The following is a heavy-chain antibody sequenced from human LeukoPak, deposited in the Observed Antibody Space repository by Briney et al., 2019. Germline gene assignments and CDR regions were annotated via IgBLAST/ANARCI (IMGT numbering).Heavy chain of an antibody. CDR2: IYYSGST. CDR1: GGSISSSSYY. CDR3: ARDARIVGANEDAFDI. D-gene: IGHD1-26*01. J-gene: IGHJ3*02. V-gene: IGHV4-39*07. Sequence: SETLSLTCTVSGGSISSSSYYWGWIRQPPGKGLEWIGSIYYSGSTYYNPSLKSRVTISVDTSKNQFSLKLSSVTAADTAVYYCARDARIVGANEDAFDIWGQGTMVTVSS.